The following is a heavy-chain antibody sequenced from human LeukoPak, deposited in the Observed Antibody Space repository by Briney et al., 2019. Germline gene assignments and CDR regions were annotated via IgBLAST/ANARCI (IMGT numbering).Heavy chain of an antibody. CDR1: GGSISSSSYY. J-gene: IGHJ5*02. V-gene: IGHV4-39*01. CDR3: ARRYDSASGWFDP. Sequence: PSETLSLTCTVSGGSISSSSYYWGWIRQPPGKGLEWIGSIYYSGSTYYNPSLKSRVTISVDTSKNQFSLKLSSVTAADTAVYYCARRYDSASGWFDPWGQGTLVTVSS. D-gene: IGHD3-22*01. CDR2: IYYSGST.